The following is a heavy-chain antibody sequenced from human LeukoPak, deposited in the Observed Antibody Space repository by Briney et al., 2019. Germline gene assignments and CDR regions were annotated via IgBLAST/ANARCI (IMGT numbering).Heavy chain of an antibody. Sequence: SETLSLTCTVSGGSISSYYWSWIRQPAGKGLEWIGRIYTRGSTNYNPSLKSRVTISVDKSKNQFSLRLSSVTAADTAVYYCAASYCGGDCYSYYFDYWGQGTLVTVSS. CDR3: AASYCGGDCYSYYFDY. J-gene: IGHJ4*02. CDR2: IYTRGST. V-gene: IGHV4-4*07. D-gene: IGHD2-21*02. CDR1: GGSISSYY.